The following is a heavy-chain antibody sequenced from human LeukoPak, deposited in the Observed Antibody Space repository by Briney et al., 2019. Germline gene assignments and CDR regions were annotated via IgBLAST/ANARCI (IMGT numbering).Heavy chain of an antibody. CDR3: ARVAEELERSFDY. Sequence: QPGGSLRLSCAASGFTFDDYAMHWVRQAPGKGLEWVSGISWNSDSIGYADSVKGRFTISRDNAKNSLYLQMNSLRAEDTAVYYCARVAEELERSFDYWGQGTLVTVSS. J-gene: IGHJ4*02. CDR2: ISWNSDSI. CDR1: GFTFDDYA. V-gene: IGHV3-9*01. D-gene: IGHD1-1*01.